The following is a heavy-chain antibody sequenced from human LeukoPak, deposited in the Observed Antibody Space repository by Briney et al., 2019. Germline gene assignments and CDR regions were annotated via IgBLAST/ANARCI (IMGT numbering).Heavy chain of an antibody. J-gene: IGHJ4*02. CDR3: AKRRYDSSVYYFPFDY. CDR1: GFTFSSYA. D-gene: IGHD3-22*01. V-gene: IGHV3-23*01. Sequence: GGSLRLSCAASGFTFSSYAKSWVRQAPGKGLEWVSAISGSGGSTYYADSVKGRFNISRENSKKTLYLEMNSLRAEGRGVYYCAKRRYDSSVYYFPFDYWGQGTLVTVS. CDR2: ISGSGGST.